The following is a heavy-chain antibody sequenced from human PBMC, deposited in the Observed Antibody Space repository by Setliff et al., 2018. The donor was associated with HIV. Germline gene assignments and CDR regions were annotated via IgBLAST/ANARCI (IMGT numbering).Heavy chain of an antibody. CDR3: ARGGWELVSCYDY. V-gene: IGHV1-69*13. Sequence: AASVKVSCKASGGTFSSYAISWVRQAPGQGLEWMGGIIPIFGTANYAQKFQGSVTITADESTSTAYMELSSLRSEDTAVYYCARGGWELVSCYDYWGQGTLVTVSS. J-gene: IGHJ4*02. CDR1: GGTFSSYA. D-gene: IGHD1-26*01. CDR2: IIPIFGTA.